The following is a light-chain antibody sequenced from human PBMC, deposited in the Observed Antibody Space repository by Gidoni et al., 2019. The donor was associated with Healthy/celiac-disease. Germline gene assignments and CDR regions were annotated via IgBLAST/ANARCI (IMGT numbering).Light chain of an antibody. CDR2: YDS. J-gene: IGLJ3*02. V-gene: IGLV3-21*04. CDR1: NIGSKS. CDR3: QVWDSSSDHRV. Sequence: SYVLTLQPSESDAPGKTARITCGGNNIGSKSVHWYQQKPGQAPVLVIYYDSDRPSGIPERFSGSNSGNTATLTISRVEAGDEADYYCQVWDSSSDHRVFGGGTKLTVL.